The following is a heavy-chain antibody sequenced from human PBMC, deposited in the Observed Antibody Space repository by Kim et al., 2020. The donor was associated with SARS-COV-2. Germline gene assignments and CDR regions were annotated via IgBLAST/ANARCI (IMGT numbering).Heavy chain of an antibody. Sequence: ASVKFSCKGSGYIFTSYSVNGVRQAPGQGLEWMGWINTNNGNPTYAQGFTGRFVFSSDTSVTTAYLEIGGLEAADTAVYFCAVASAKSVDAFYVWGQGT. CDR1: GYIFTSYS. V-gene: IGHV7-4-1*01. J-gene: IGHJ3*01. CDR3: AVASAKSVDAFYV. D-gene: IGHD6-19*01. CDR2: INTNNGNP.